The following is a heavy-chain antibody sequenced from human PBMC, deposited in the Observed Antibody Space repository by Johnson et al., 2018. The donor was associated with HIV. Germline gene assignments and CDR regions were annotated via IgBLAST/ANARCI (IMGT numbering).Heavy chain of an antibody. CDR2: IKQDGNAK. J-gene: IGHJ3*02. CDR1: GFTFSNAW. V-gene: IGHV3-7*05. Sequence: EQLVESGGGLVKPGRSLRLSCAASGFTFSNAWMSWVRQAPGQGLQWVANIKQDGNAKYYVDSVKGRFSISRDSAKNSLHLQMNSLRAEDTAVYYCGRLRSGNRAFDIWGQGTVVTVSS. CDR3: GRLRSGNRAFDI. D-gene: IGHD2-15*01.